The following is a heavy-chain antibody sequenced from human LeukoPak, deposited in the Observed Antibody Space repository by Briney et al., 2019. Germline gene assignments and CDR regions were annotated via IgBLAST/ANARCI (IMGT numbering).Heavy chain of an antibody. D-gene: IGHD4-17*01. Sequence: SVKVSCKASGGTFSSYAISWVRQAPGQGLEWMGGIIPIFGTANYAQKFQGRVTITADESTSTAYMELSSLRSEDTAVFFQAEDGIRGDYEVYWGQGTLVTVSS. CDR1: GGTFSSYA. CDR3: AEDGIRGDYEVY. V-gene: IGHV1-69*13. CDR2: IIPIFGTA. J-gene: IGHJ4*02.